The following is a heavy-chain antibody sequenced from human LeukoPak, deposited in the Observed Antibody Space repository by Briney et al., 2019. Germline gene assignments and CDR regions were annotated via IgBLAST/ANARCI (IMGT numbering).Heavy chain of an antibody. Sequence: PGGSLRLSCVASGFNFNTYTINWVRQAPGKGLEWVSGVSGSGGTTYYADSVKGRFTVSRDNPKNTLYLQMNSLRAEDTAVYYCAKGLFRYGDTTMVNGDYYSYVDVWGKGTTVIVS. CDR3: AKGLFRYGDTTMVNGDYYSYVDV. D-gene: IGHD5-18*01. V-gene: IGHV3-23*01. CDR2: VSGSGGTT. CDR1: GFNFNTYT. J-gene: IGHJ6*03.